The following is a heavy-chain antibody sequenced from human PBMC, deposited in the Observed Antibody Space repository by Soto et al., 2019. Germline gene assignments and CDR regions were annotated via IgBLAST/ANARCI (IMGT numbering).Heavy chain of an antibody. CDR1: VYTFTSYY. CDR2: INPSGGST. V-gene: IGHV1-46*01. Sequence: ASVTVSCKASVYTFTSYYMPWVRQAPGQGLEWMGIINPSGGSTSYAQKFQGRVTMTRDTSTSTVYMELSSLRSEDTAVYYCARDGGYYDSSGYPGPVDYWGQGTLVTVSS. CDR3: ARDGGYYDSSGYPGPVDY. J-gene: IGHJ4*02. D-gene: IGHD3-22*01.